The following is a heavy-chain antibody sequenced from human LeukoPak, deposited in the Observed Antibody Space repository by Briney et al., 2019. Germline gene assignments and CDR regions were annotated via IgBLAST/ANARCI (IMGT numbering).Heavy chain of an antibody. CDR2: IYYSGST. V-gene: IGHV4-39*01. CDR1: GGSISSSSYY. CDR3: ARQERAPDYYDSSGYHSDWFDP. Sequence: PSETLSLTCTVSGGSISSSSYYWGWIRQPPGKGLEWIGSIYYSGSTYYNPSIKSRVTISVDTSKNQFSLKLSSVTAADTAVYYCARQERAPDYYDSSGYHSDWFDPWGQGTLVAVSS. D-gene: IGHD3-22*01. J-gene: IGHJ5*02.